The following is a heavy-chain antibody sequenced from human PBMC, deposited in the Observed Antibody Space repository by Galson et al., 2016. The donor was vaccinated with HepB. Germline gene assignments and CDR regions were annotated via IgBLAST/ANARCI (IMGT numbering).Heavy chain of an antibody. CDR1: GGAISIYY. CDR2: VHYSGSS. CDR3: ARDWGGTRRQWYFDY. D-gene: IGHD4-11*01. Sequence: SETLSLTCTVSGGAISIYYWTWIRQPPGKGLEWIGNVHYSGSSNHNPSLKSRITMSLDTSKNQFSLKMRSVTAADTAVYYCARDWGGTRRQWYFDYWGQGALVTVSS. J-gene: IGHJ4*02. V-gene: IGHV4-59*01.